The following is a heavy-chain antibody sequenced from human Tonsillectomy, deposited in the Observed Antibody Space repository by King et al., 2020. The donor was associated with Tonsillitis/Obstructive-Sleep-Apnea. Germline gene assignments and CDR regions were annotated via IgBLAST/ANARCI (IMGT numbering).Heavy chain of an antibody. D-gene: IGHD6-19*01. Sequence: QLVQSGGDLVKPGGSLRLSCAASGFTFRNALVNWVRQAPGKGLEWVGLIKSGTDGGTTAYAAPVKGRFSSARADSTNTLYLQRNSMKTEDTTVCYCTASKTHAGAASDYWGQGTPVTVSS. J-gene: IGHJ4*02. V-gene: IGHV3-15*01. CDR3: TASKTHAGAASDY. CDR1: GFTFRNAL. CDR2: IKSGTDGGTT.